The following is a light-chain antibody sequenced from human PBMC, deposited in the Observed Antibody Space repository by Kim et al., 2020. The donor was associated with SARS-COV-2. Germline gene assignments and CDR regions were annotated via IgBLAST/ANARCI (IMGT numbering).Light chain of an antibody. J-gene: IGLJ3*02. V-gene: IGLV4-69*01. CDR1: SGHSSYA. Sequence: QLVLTQSPSASPSLGASVKLTCTLSSGHSSYAIAWHQQQPEKGPRYLMKLNSDGSHSKGDGIPDRFSGSSSGAERYLTISSLQSEDEADYYCQTWGTGGVFGGGTQLTVL. CDR2: LNSDGSH. CDR3: QTWGTGGV.